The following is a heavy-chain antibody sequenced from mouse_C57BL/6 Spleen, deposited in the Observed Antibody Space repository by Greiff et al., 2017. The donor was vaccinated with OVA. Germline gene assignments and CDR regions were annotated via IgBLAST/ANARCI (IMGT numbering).Heavy chain of an antibody. CDR2: IDPSDSYT. CDR1: GYTFTSYW. Sequence: VQLQQPGAELVKPGASVKLSCKASGYTFTSYWMQWVKQRPGQGLEWIGEIDPSDSYTNYNQKFKGKATLTVDTSSSTAYMQLSSLTSEDSAVYYCERHDYLDYWGQGTTLTVSS. V-gene: IGHV1-50*01. J-gene: IGHJ2*01. D-gene: IGHD2-3*01. CDR3: ERHDYLDY.